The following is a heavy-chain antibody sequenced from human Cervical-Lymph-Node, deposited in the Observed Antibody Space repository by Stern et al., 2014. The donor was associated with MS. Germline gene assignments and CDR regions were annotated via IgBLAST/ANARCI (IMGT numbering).Heavy chain of an antibody. J-gene: IGHJ4*02. CDR1: GFSFNTSEVS. Sequence: QVTLRESGPTLVKPTQTLTLTCTFSGFSFNTSEVSVGWIRQPPGKALEWLGLIYWDDDKRYSPSLKSRLTLPKDTSTNQVVLTMTNMDPVDTATYYCAHSDYSKWYFDYWGQGTLVTVSS. CDR2: IYWDDDK. D-gene: IGHD4-11*01. V-gene: IGHV2-5*02. CDR3: AHSDYSKWYFDY.